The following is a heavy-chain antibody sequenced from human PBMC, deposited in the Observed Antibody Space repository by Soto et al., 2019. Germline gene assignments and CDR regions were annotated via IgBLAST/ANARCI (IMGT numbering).Heavy chain of an antibody. Sequence: SETLSLTCTVSGGSISSGGYYWSWIRQHPGKGLEWIGYIYYSGSTYYNPSLKSRVTISVDTSKNQFSLKLSSVTAADTAVYYCARGHSPGLGFWGQGTLVTVSS. CDR2: IYYSGST. CDR1: GGSISSGGYY. V-gene: IGHV4-31*03. CDR3: ARGHSPGLGF. J-gene: IGHJ4*02. D-gene: IGHD6-13*01.